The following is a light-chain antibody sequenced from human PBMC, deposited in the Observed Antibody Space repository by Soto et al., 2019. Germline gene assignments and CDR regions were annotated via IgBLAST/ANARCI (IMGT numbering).Light chain of an antibody. V-gene: IGLV2-14*01. CDR2: DVS. Sequence: QSALTQPASVSGSPGQSITISCTGTSSDVGGYNYVSWYQQHPGKAPKLMIYDVSNRPSGVSNRFSGSKSGNTASLTISGLPAEDEADYYCSSYTSSSTPFYVFGTGTKLTVL. J-gene: IGLJ1*01. CDR1: SSDVGGYNY. CDR3: SSYTSSSTPFYV.